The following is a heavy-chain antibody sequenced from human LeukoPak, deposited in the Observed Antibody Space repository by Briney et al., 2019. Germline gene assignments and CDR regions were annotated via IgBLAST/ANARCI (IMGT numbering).Heavy chain of an antibody. V-gene: IGHV1-18*01. CDR1: GGTFSSYA. J-gene: IGHJ6*03. D-gene: IGHD6-19*01. CDR3: ARNGYSSGWYFVGYYYYYMDV. CDR2: ISAYNGNT. Sequence: AASVKVSCKASGGTFSSYAISWVRQAPGQGLEWMGWISAYNGNTNYAQKLQGRVTMTTDTSTSTAYMELRSLRSDDTAVYYCARNGYSSGWYFVGYYYYYMDVWGKGTTVTVSS.